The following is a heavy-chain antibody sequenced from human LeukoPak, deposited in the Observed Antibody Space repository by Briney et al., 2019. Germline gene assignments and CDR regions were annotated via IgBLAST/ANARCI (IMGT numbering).Heavy chain of an antibody. CDR2: INPNSGGT. D-gene: IGHD6-13*01. Sequence: GASVKVSCKASGYTFTGYYMHWVRQAPGQGLEWMGWINPNSGGTNYAQKFQGRVTMTRDTSISTAYMELSRLGSDDTAVYYCARGGQQLTPYYYYYGMDVWGQGTTVTVSS. CDR1: GYTFTGYY. V-gene: IGHV1-2*02. J-gene: IGHJ6*02. CDR3: ARGGQQLTPYYYYYGMDV.